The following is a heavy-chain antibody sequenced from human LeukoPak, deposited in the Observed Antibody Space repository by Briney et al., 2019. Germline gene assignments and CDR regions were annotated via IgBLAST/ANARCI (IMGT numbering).Heavy chain of an antibody. Sequence: PGGSLRLSCAASGFTFRKYAMSWVRQAPGKGLEWVSSISSSSSYIYYADSVKGRFTISRDNAKNSLYLQMNSLRAEDTAVYYCARGFFDYGSGDYWGQGTLVTVSS. CDR1: GFTFRKYA. CDR2: ISSSSSYI. J-gene: IGHJ4*02. CDR3: ARGFFDYGSGDY. V-gene: IGHV3-21*01. D-gene: IGHD3-10*01.